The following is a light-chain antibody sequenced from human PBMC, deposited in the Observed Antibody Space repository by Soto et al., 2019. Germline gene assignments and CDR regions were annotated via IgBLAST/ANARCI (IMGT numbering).Light chain of an antibody. V-gene: IGLV8-61*01. J-gene: IGLJ3*02. Sequence: QTVVTQEPSFSVSPGGTVTLTCGLSSGSVSTSYYTHWYQQTPGQSPRTLIYNTNSRSPGVPDRFSGSILGNKAAFTITGAQADDESDYYCALDMGSGIWVFGGGTKVTVL. CDR3: ALDMGSGIWV. CDR1: SGSVSTSYY. CDR2: NTN.